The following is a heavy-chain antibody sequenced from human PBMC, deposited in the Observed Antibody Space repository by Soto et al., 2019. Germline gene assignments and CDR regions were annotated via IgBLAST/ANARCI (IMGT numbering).Heavy chain of an antibody. CDR1: GGSISSYY. V-gene: IGHV4-59*01. CDR2: IYYSGST. J-gene: IGHJ4*02. D-gene: IGHD6-19*01. CDR3: AREAVAGDFDY. Sequence: QVQLHESGPGLVKPSETLSLTCTVSGGSISSYYWSWIRQPPGKGLEWIGYIYYSGSTNYNPSLKSRVTISVDTSKNQFSLKLSSVTAADTAVYYCAREAVAGDFDYWGQGTLVTVSS.